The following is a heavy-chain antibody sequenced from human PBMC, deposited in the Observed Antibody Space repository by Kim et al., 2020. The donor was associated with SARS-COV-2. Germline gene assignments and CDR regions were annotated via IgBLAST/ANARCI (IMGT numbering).Heavy chain of an antibody. Sequence: ESLKISCKGSGYSFTSYWIGWMRQMPGKGLEWMGIIYPGDSDTRYSPSFQGQVTISADKSISTAYLQWSSLKASDTAMYYCARLSYYYGSGSYYYYGMDVWGQGTTVTVSS. D-gene: IGHD3-10*01. J-gene: IGHJ6*02. V-gene: IGHV5-51*01. CDR3: ARLSYYYGSGSYYYYGMDV. CDR2: IYPGDSDT. CDR1: GYSFTSYW.